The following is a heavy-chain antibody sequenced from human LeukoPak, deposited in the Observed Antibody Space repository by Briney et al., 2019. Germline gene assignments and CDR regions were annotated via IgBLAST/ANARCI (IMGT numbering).Heavy chain of an antibody. V-gene: IGHV1-2*02. D-gene: IGHD6-13*01. J-gene: IGHJ5*02. CDR3: ARDPAPWYSSSWYLFDP. CDR2: NNPNSCGT. CDR1: GYTFTRYY. Sequence: ASVKVSYKASGYTFTRYYMHWVRQAPGQGLEWMGWNNPNSCGTNYAQKFQGRVPMTRHTSISTAYMELSRLRSDDTAVYYCARDPAPWYSSSWYLFDPWGQGTLVTVSS.